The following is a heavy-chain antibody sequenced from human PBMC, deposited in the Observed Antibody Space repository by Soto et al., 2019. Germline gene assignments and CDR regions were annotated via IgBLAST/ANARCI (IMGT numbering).Heavy chain of an antibody. D-gene: IGHD1-26*01. CDR3: AGRLHSGSYYGDLDYYYYGMDV. J-gene: IGHJ6*02. CDR1: GGSFSGYY. V-gene: IGHV4-34*01. CDR2: INHSGST. Sequence: SETLSLTCAVYGGSFSGYYWSWIRQPPGTGLEWIGEINHSGSTNYNPSLKSRVTISVDTSKNQFSLKLSSVTAADTAVYYCAGRLHSGSYYGDLDYYYYGMDVWGQGTTVTVS.